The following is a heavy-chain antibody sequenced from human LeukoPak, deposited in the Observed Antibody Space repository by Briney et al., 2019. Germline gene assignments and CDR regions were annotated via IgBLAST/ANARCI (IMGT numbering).Heavy chain of an antibody. V-gene: IGHV4-34*01. Sequence: SETLSLTCAVYGGSFSGYYWSWIRQPPGKGLEWIGNIYYSGSTYYNPSLKSRVTISVDTSKNQFSLKLSSVTAADTAVYYCARLRRDGYNYIVWGQGTLVTVSS. CDR1: GGSFSGYY. D-gene: IGHD5-24*01. CDR2: IYYSGST. J-gene: IGHJ4*02. CDR3: ARLRRDGYNYIV.